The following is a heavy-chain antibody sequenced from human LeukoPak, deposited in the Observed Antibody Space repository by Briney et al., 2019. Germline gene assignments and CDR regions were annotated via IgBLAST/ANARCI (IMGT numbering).Heavy chain of an antibody. CDR1: GFTFSSYS. CDR3: VRDPRPIAAVALFDY. D-gene: IGHD6-13*01. V-gene: IGHV3-21*01. Sequence: GGSLRLSCAASGFTFSSYSMNWVRQAPGKGLEWVSSISSSSSYIYYADSVKGRFTISRDNAKNSLYLQMNSLRAEDTAVYYCVRDPRPIAAVALFDYWGQGTLVTVSS. J-gene: IGHJ4*02. CDR2: ISSSSSYI.